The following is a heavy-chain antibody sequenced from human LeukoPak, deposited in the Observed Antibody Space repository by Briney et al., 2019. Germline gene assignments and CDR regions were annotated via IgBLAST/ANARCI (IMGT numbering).Heavy chain of an antibody. CDR3: AKSWNYYDSSGDDALDI. J-gene: IGHJ3*02. D-gene: IGHD3-22*01. V-gene: IGHV3-23*01. CDR2: ISGSGIST. Sequence: GGTLRLSCGASGFTFSNYGMSWVRQAPGKGLEWVSGISGSGISTYYADSVKGRFTISRDNSKNTLYLQMNSLRVEDTAVYYCAKSWNYYDSSGDDALDIWGQGTMVTVSS. CDR1: GFTFSNYG.